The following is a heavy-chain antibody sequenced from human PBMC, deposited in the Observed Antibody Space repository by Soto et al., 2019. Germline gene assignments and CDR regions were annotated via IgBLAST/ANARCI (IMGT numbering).Heavy chain of an antibody. CDR3: ARDFSGYYDSSGYYAGY. CDR1: GGSLTNYA. D-gene: IGHD3-22*01. Sequence: ASVKVSCKASGGSLTNYAIIRVRKGPGHGLEWIGGSIPVTGTSDTSNYAQKFQGGVTITADKSTSTAYMELSSLRSEDTAVYYCARDFSGYYDSSGYYAGYWG. J-gene: IGHJ4*01. V-gene: IGHV1-69*06. CDR2: SIPVTGTS.